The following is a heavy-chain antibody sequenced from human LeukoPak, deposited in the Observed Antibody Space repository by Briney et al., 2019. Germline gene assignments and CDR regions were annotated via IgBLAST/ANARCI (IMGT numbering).Heavy chain of an antibody. D-gene: IGHD3-22*01. CDR1: GGSISSSSYY. CDR2: IYYSGST. J-gene: IGHJ4*02. V-gene: IGHV4-39*07. Sequence: PSETLSLTCTVSGGSISSSSYYWGWIRQPPGKGLEWIGSIYYSGSTYYNPSLKSRVTISVETSKNQFSLKLSSVTAADTAVYYCARVSVVVVYFDYWGQGTLVTVSS. CDR3: ARVSVVVVYFDY.